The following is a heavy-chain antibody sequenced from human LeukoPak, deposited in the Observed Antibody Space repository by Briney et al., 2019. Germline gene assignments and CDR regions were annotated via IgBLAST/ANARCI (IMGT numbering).Heavy chain of an antibody. J-gene: IGHJ4*02. CDR1: GCSISSSSYY. CDR3: ARLRNYYDSSGSLPTLDY. Sequence: SETLPLTCTVSGCSISSSSYYWGWIRQPPGKGLEGLVSIYYSGSTYYNPSRKSRVTISLDTPQNHFFPKLSSVTAADTAVYYCARLRNYYDSSGSLPTLDYWGQGTLVTVSS. CDR2: IYYSGST. D-gene: IGHD3-22*01. V-gene: IGHV4-39*02.